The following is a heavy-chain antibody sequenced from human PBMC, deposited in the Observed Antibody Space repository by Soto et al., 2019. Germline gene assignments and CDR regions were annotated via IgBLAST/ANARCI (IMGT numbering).Heavy chain of an antibody. CDR1: GYTFTSYG. CDR2: ISAYNGNT. V-gene: IGHV1-18*04. Sequence: VASVKVSCKASGYTFTSYGISWVRQAPGQGLEWMGWISAYNGNTNYAQKLQGRVTMTTDTSTSTAYMELRSLRSDDTAVYYCARAPAHRRATATSFDYWGQGTLVTVS. D-gene: IGHD2-15*01. J-gene: IGHJ4*02. CDR3: ARAPAHRRATATSFDY.